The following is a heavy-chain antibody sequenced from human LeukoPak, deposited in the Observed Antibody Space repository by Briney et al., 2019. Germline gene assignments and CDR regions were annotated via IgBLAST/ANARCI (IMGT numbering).Heavy chain of an antibody. CDR3: AKRPRDTSGYYLGAFDI. V-gene: IGHV3-23*01. CDR1: GFTFSNYA. CDR2: ISASGGTT. Sequence: GGSLRLSCAASGFTFSNYAMTWVRQAPGKGLEWVSGISASGGTTYYADSVKGRFTISRDNSRNTLYLQFNSLRAEDTAVYYCAKRPRDTSGYYLGAFDIWGQGTMVTISS. J-gene: IGHJ3*02. D-gene: IGHD3-22*01.